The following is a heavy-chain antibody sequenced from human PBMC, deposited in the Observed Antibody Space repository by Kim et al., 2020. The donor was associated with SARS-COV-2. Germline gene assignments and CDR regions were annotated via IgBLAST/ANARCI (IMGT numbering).Heavy chain of an antibody. Sequence: SETLSLTCAVYGGSFSGYYWSWIRQPPGKGLEWIGEINHSGSTNYNPSLKSRVTISVDTSKNQFSLKLSSVTAADTAVYYCARGYLRSIAVAGTFDYWGQGTLVTVSS. CDR1: GGSFSGYY. V-gene: IGHV4-34*01. CDR3: ARGYLRSIAVAGTFDY. D-gene: IGHD6-19*01. J-gene: IGHJ4*02. CDR2: INHSGST.